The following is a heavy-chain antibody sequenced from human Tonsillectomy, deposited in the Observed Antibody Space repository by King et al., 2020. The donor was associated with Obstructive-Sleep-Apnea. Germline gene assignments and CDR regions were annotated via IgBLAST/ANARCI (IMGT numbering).Heavy chain of an antibody. Sequence: VPLQESGPGLVKPSETLSLTCTVSGGSISSYYWSWIRQPPGKGLEWIGYIYYSGSTNYNPSLKSRVTISVDTSKNQFSLKLSSVTAADTAVYYCARDPSHYDILTGYYIEDWYFDLWGRGTLVTVSS. CDR2: IYYSGST. CDR3: ARDPSHYDILTGYYIEDWYFDL. J-gene: IGHJ2*01. V-gene: IGHV4-59*01. D-gene: IGHD3-9*01. CDR1: GGSISSYY.